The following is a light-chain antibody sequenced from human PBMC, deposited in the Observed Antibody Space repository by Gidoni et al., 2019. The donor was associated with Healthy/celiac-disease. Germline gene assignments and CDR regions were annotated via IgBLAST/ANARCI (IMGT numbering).Light chain of an antibody. CDR3: YQRSNWPWT. CDR2: DAS. CDR1: QSVSSH. V-gene: IGKV3-11*01. J-gene: IGKJ1*01. Sequence: EIVLTQSPATLSLSPGERATLSCRASQSVSSHLAWYQQKPGQAPRLLIYDASNRATGIPARFSGSGSGTDFTLTISSLEPEDFAVYYCYQRSNWPWTFGQGTKVEIK.